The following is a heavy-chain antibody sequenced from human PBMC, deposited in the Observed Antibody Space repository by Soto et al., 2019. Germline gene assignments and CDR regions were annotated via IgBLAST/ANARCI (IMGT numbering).Heavy chain of an antibody. J-gene: IGHJ6*02. CDR2: IIPIFGTA. CDR1: GGTFSSYA. CDR3: ARVDSTSGYYYYGMDV. V-gene: IGHV1-69*13. Sequence: GASVKVSCKASGGTFSSYAISWVQQAPGQGLEWMGGIIPIFGTANYAQKFQGRVTITADESTSTAYMELSSLRSEDTAVYYCARVDSTSGYYYYGMDVWGQGTTVTVSS. D-gene: IGHD2-2*01.